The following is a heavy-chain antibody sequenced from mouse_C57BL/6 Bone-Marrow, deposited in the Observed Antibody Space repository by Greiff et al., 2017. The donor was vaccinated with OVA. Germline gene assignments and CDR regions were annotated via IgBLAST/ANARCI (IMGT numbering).Heavy chain of an antibody. D-gene: IGHD1-1*01. CDR1: GFTFSSYA. CDR3: TRDQWQYYGSVPWFAY. J-gene: IGHJ3*01. CDR2: ISSGGDYT. V-gene: IGHV5-9-1*02. Sequence: EVKLVESGDGLVKPGGSLKLSCAASGFTFSSYAMSWVRQTPEKRLEWVAYISSGGDYTYYADTVKGRFTISRDNASNTLYLHMSSLKSEDTAMYYCTRDQWQYYGSVPWFAYWGQGTLVTVSA.